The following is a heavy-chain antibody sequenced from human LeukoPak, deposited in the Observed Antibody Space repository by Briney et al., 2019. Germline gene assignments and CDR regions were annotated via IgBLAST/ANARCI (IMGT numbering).Heavy chain of an antibody. CDR2: IKRKTDGGTS. CDR3: TTGVATAAHDNY. V-gene: IGHV3-15*01. Sequence: GGSLRLSCAASGLTFSNYWMDWVRQAPGKGLEWVGRIKRKTDGGTSDYAAPVKGRFTISRDDSENTLYLQMNSLKTEDTAVYYCTTGVATAAHDNYWGQGTLVTVSS. J-gene: IGHJ4*02. D-gene: IGHD6-13*01. CDR1: GLTFSNYW.